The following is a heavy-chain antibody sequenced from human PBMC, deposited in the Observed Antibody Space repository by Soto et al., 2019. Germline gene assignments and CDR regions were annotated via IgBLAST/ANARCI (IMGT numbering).Heavy chain of an antibody. CDR1: GFTFSSYG. Sequence: QVQLVESGGGVVQPGRSLRLSCAASGFTFSSYGMHWVRQAPGKGLEWVAVISYDGSNKYYADSVKGRFTISRDNSKNTLYLQMNSLRAEDTAVYYCAKPNFDCISTSCYAPHYYYGMDVWGQGTTITVSS. D-gene: IGHD2-2*01. CDR3: AKPNFDCISTSCYAPHYYYGMDV. CDR2: ISYDGSNK. V-gene: IGHV3-30*18. J-gene: IGHJ6*02.